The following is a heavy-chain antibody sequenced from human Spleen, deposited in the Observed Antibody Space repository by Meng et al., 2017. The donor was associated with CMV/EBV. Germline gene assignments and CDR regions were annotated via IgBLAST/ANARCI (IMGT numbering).Heavy chain of an antibody. CDR1: GYTFTGYY. Sequence: SGYTFTGYYMHWVRQTPGQGLEWMGWINTHTGGTNYAQSFQGRVTMTRDTSINTAYMELSSLRSDDTAVYYCARVSRGYTYGSLDYWGQGTLVTVSS. V-gene: IGHV1-2*02. CDR2: INTHTGGT. CDR3: ARVSRGYTYGSLDY. J-gene: IGHJ4*02. D-gene: IGHD5-18*01.